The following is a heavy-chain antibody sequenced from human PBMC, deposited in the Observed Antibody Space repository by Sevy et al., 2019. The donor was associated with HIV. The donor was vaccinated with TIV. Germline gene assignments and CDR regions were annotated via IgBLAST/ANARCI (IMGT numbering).Heavy chain of an antibody. J-gene: IGHJ4*02. CDR3: AKDLGSSSWPFDY. D-gene: IGHD6-13*01. CDR1: GFTFSNYG. Sequence: GGSLRLSCAASGFTFSNYGMHWVRQAPGKGLEWVAFIRYDESNKHYADSVKGRFTISRDNSKNTLYLQMNSLGAEDTAVYYCAKDLGSSSWPFDYWGQGTLVTVSS. V-gene: IGHV3-30*02. CDR2: IRYDESNK.